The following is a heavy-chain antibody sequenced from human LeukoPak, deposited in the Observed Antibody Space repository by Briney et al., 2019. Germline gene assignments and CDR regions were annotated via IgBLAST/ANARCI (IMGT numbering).Heavy chain of an antibody. J-gene: IGHJ6*03. CDR3: ARVGANHGYYYYYYMDV. D-gene: IGHD1-26*01. V-gene: IGHV1-69*05. Sequence: SVKVSCKASGGTFSSYAISWVRQAPGQGLEWMGGIIPIFGAANYAQKFQGRVTITTDESTSTAYMELSSLRSEDTAVYYCARVGANHGYYYYYYMDVWGKGTTVTVSS. CDR2: IIPIFGAA. CDR1: GGTFSSYA.